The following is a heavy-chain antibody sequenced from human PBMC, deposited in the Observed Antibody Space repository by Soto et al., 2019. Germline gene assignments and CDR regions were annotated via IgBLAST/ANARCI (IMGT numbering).Heavy chain of an antibody. D-gene: IGHD2-15*01. CDR1: GYTFTGYY. CDR2: INPNSGGT. J-gene: IGHJ6*02. Sequence: QVQLVQSGAEVKKPGASVKVSCKASGYTFTGYYMHWVRQAPGQGLEWMGWINPNSGGTNYAQKFQGRVTMTRDTSISTAYMELSRLRSDDTAVYYCARDTLVVVVAATIPSYYYGMDVWGQGTTVTVSS. V-gene: IGHV1-2*02. CDR3: ARDTLVVVVAATIPSYYYGMDV.